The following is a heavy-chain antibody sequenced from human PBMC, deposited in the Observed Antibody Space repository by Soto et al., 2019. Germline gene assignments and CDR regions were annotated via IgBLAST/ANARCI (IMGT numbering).Heavy chain of an antibody. Sequence: GGSLRLSCAASGFTFSSYEMNWVRQAPGKGLEWVSYISSSGSTIYYADSVKGRFTISRDNAKNSLYLQMNSLRAEDTAVYYCVSPPDVGAARLGYYYYGMDVWGQGTTVTVSS. CDR3: VSPPDVGAARLGYYYYGMDV. V-gene: IGHV3-48*03. D-gene: IGHD6-6*01. CDR2: ISSSGSTI. J-gene: IGHJ6*02. CDR1: GFTFSSYE.